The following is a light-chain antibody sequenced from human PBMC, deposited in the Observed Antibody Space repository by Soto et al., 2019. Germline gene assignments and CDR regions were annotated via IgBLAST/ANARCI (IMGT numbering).Light chain of an antibody. Sequence: VLTQAPRNLSLYPGERATLSCRASQSVSSNYLAWYQQKPGQAPRLLIYGASSRATGFPARFSGSGSGIEFNLSFCSLQSEDCGVYYCRKYHNWPRATIGGGTKVDIK. CDR2: GAS. V-gene: IGKV3-15*01. CDR3: RKYHNWPRAT. CDR1: QSVSSN. J-gene: IGKJ4*01.